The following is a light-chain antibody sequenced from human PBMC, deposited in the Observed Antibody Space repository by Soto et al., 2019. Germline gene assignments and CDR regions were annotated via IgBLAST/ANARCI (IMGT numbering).Light chain of an antibody. J-gene: IGKJ5*01. Sequence: DIQMTQSPSSLSASVGDRVTITCRASRTIYNYLSWFQQKPGKAPNLLIYAASTRQSGVPSRFSGGGSGTDFTLTISNLQPEDFAIYYCQQSYDIPPITFGQGTRLEIK. CDR3: QQSYDIPPIT. CDR1: RTIYNY. CDR2: AAS. V-gene: IGKV1-39*01.